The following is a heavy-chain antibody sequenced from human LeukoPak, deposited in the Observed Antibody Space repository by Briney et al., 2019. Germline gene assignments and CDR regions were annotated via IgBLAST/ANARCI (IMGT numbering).Heavy chain of an antibody. CDR1: GGSISSSSYY. CDR3: ARDTGYEWELLGFDY. Sequence: PSETLSLTCTVSGGSISSSSYYWGWIRQPPGKGLEWIGSIYYSGSTYYNPSLKSRVTISVDTSKNQFSLKLSSVTAADTAVYYCARDTGYEWELLGFDYWGQGTLVTVSS. D-gene: IGHD1-26*01. J-gene: IGHJ4*02. V-gene: IGHV4-39*02. CDR2: IYYSGST.